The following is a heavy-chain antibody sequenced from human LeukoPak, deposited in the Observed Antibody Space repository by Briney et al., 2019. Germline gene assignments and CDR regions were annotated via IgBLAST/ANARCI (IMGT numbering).Heavy chain of an antibody. CDR3: ARGTVSGEDYYYMDV. J-gene: IGHJ6*03. CDR1: GYTFTSYG. Sequence: ASVKVSCKASGYTFTSYGISWVRQAPGEGLEWMGWISGLNGDTKYAQRIQGRVTLTTDTSTRTAHMELRSLRSDDTAVYYCARGTVSGEDYYYMDVWGKGTTVTVSS. CDR2: ISGLNGDT. D-gene: IGHD4-11*01. V-gene: IGHV1-18*01.